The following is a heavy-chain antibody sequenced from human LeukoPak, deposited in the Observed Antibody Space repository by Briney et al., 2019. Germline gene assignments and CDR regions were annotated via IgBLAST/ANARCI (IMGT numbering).Heavy chain of an antibody. CDR1: GGSISSSSYY. J-gene: IGHJ4*02. Sequence: SETLSLTCTVSGGSISSSSYYWGWIRQPPGKGLEWIGSIYYSGSTYYNPSLKSRVTISVDTSKNQFSLKLSSVTAADTAVYYCARDGNWNGYYWGQGTLVTVSS. CDR2: IYYSGST. D-gene: IGHD1-1*01. CDR3: ARDGNWNGYY. V-gene: IGHV4-39*07.